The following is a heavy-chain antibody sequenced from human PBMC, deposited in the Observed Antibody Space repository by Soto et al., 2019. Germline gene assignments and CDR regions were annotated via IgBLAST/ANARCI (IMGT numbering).Heavy chain of an antibody. CDR1: GFTFTHYR. CDR3: AKAGDWNYVYDF. CDR2: VNSDGSST. J-gene: IGHJ4*02. D-gene: IGHD1-7*01. Sequence: GGSLRLSCAASGFTFTHYRIPWVRQAPGKGLVWVSRVNSDGSSTNYADAVKGRFTISRDNSKNMAYLQMNNLTVEDTGVYYCAKAGDWNYVYDFWGQGTLVTVPQ. V-gene: IGHV3-74*01.